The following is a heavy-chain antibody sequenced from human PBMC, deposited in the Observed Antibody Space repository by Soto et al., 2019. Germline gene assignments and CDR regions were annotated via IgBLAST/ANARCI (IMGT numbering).Heavy chain of an antibody. J-gene: IGHJ6*02. CDR1: GYTFTSYG. CDR3: ARPRYSNMYYYYGMDV. Sequence: QVQLVQSGAEVKKPGASVKVSCKASGYTFTSYGISWVRQAPGQGLEWMGWISAYNGNTNYAQKLQGRVTMTTDTSKSTAYMELRSLRSDDTAVYYCARPRYSNMYYYYGMDVWGQGTTVTVSS. CDR2: ISAYNGNT. D-gene: IGHD4-4*01. V-gene: IGHV1-18*01.